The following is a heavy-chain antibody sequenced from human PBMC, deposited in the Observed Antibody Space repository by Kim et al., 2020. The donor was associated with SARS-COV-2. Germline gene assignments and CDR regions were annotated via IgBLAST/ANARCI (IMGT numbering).Heavy chain of an antibody. D-gene: IGHD3-16*02. J-gene: IGHJ5*02. V-gene: IGHV7-4-1*02. CDR2: INTNTGNP. Sequence: ASVKVSCKASGYTFTSYAMNWVRQAPGQGLEWMGWINTNTGNPTYAQGFTGRFVFSLDTSVSTAYLQISSLKAEDTAVYYCARGPVWGSYRNNWFDPWGQGTLVTVSS. CDR3: ARGPVWGSYRNNWFDP. CDR1: GYTFTSYA.